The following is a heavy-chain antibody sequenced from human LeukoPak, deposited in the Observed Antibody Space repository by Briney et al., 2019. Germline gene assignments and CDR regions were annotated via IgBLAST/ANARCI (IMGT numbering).Heavy chain of an antibody. CDR1: GGSISSSSYY. V-gene: IGHV4-39*07. CDR3: ARDTPQRGSTSPIDY. Sequence: SETLSLTCTVSGGSISSSSYYWGWIRQPPGKGLEWIGSIYYSGSTYYNPSLKSRVTISVGTSKNQFSLKLSSVTAADTAVYYCARDTPQRGSTSPIDYWGQGTLVTVSS. D-gene: IGHD2-2*01. CDR2: IYYSGST. J-gene: IGHJ4*02.